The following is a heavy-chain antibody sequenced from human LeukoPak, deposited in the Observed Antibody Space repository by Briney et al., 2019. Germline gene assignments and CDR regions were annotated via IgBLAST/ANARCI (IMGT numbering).Heavy chain of an antibody. D-gene: IGHD3-3*01. CDR2: IYYSGST. Sequence: SETLSLTCTVSGGSISSSSYYWGWIRQPPGKGLEWIGSIYYSGSTYYNPSLKSRVTISVDTSKNQFSLKLSSVTAADTAVYYCAWHSYYDFWSGFIQVDYYGMDVWGQGTTVTVSS. J-gene: IGHJ6*02. CDR3: AWHSYYDFWSGFIQVDYYGMDV. CDR1: GGSISSSSYY. V-gene: IGHV4-39*01.